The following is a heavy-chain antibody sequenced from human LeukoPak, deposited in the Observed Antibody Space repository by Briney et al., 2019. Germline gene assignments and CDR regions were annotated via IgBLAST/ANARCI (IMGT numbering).Heavy chain of an antibody. CDR1: GGSIDSNNW. Sequence: SETLSLTCAVSGGSIDSNNWWSWVRQPPGKGLEWIGEIYRSGSTNYSPSLKSRVTISVDKSKNQFSLRLKSVTVADTAVYYCARVFGYSSDWQRKPYYYGMDVWGQGTTVTISS. V-gene: IGHV4-4*02. J-gene: IGHJ6*02. CDR2: IYRSGST. CDR3: ARVFGYSSDWQRKPYYYGMDV. D-gene: IGHD6-19*01.